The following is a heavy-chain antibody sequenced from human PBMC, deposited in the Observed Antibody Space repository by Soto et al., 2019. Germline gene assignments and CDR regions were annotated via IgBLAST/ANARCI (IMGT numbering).Heavy chain of an antibody. Sequence: SETLSLTCTVSGGSISSSSYYWGWIRQPPGKGLEWIGSIYYSGSTYYNPSLKSRVTISVDTSKNQFSLKLSSVTAADTAVYYCARDDVDTAMAYDYWGQGTLVTVSS. D-gene: IGHD5-18*01. CDR3: ARDDVDTAMAYDY. CDR1: GGSISSSSYY. V-gene: IGHV4-39*02. J-gene: IGHJ4*02. CDR2: IYYSGST.